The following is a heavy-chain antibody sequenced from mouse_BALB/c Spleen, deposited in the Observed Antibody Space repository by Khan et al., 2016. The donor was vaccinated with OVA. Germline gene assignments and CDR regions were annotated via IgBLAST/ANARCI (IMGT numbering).Heavy chain of an antibody. Sequence: EVQRVESGGDLVKPGGSLKLSCAASGFTFSTYGMSWVRQTPDKRLEWVATVSTGGGYTYSPDSVKGRFTISRDNAKNTLYLQMSSLKSEDTAMFYCARLAYYYDSEGFAYWGQGTLVTVSA. J-gene: IGHJ3*01. CDR2: VSTGGGYT. CDR1: GFTFSTYG. V-gene: IGHV5-6*01. D-gene: IGHD1-1*01. CDR3: ARLAYYYDSEGFAY.